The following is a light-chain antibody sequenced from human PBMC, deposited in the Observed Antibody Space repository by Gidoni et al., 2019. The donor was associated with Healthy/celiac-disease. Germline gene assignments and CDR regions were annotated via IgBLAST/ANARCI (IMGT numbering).Light chain of an antibody. CDR3: AAWDDSLNGLV. CDR1: SSNIGSNH. CDR2: SNN. J-gene: IGLJ1*01. Sequence: QSVLTQPPSASGTPGQRVTISCSGSSSNIGSNHVNWYQQLPGTAPKLLIYSNNQRPSGVPDRFSGSKSGTSASLAISGLQSEDEADYYCAAWDDSLNGLVFGTGTKVTVL. V-gene: IGLV1-44*01.